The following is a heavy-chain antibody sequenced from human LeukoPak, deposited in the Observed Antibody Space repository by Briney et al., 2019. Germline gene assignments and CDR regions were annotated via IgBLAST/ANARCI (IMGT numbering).Heavy chain of an antibody. J-gene: IGHJ4*02. CDR1: GYSFTSYW. V-gene: IGHV5-51*01. CDR3: AGQMGY. Sequence: SGESLKISCKGSGYSFTSYWIGWVRQMPGKGLEGMGIIYHVHSNDRYSPSFQGQVTIPAHKSTSTAYLQWSSLKASDTAMYYCAGQMGYWGQGTLVTVSS. D-gene: IGHD3-16*01. CDR2: IYHVHSND.